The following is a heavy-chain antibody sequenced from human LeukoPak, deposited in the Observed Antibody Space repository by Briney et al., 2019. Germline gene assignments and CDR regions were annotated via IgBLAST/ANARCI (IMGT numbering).Heavy chain of an antibody. V-gene: IGHV3-23*01. Sequence: PGGSLRLSCAASGFTFSSYAMSWVRQAPGKGLEWVSAISGSGGSTYYADSVKGRFTISRDNSKNTLYLQTNSLRAEDTAVYYCAKVGDILTGYYFDYWGQGTLVTVSS. D-gene: IGHD3-9*01. CDR3: AKVGDILTGYYFDY. CDR2: ISGSGGST. CDR1: GFTFSSYA. J-gene: IGHJ4*02.